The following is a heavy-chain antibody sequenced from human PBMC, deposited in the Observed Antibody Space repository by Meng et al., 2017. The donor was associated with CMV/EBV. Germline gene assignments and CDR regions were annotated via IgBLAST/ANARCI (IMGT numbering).Heavy chain of an antibody. D-gene: IGHD3-3*01. CDR3: DRIPRQRITIFGVVPTPSVDY. V-gene: IGHV4-61*01. Sequence: SETLSLTCTVSGGPFRSGSYYWSWIRQPPGRGLEWIGYIYYSGSTNYNPSLKSRVTLSVDTSKNQFSLKLSSVTAADTAVYYCDRIPRQRITIFGVVPTPSVDYWGQGTLVTVSS. CDR1: GGPFRSGSYY. J-gene: IGHJ4*02. CDR2: IYYSGST.